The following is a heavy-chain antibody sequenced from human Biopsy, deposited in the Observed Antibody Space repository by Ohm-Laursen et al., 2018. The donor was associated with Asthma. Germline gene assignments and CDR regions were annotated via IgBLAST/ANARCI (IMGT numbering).Heavy chain of an antibody. D-gene: IGHD6-19*01. CDR3: ARDSYSSGLYDDFES. V-gene: IGHV3-23*01. J-gene: IGHJ4*02. CDR1: GFTFSNYA. CDR2: ITGSGGFT. Sequence: SLRLSCAASGFTFSNYAMSRVRQAPGKGLEWVSSITGSGGFTYYADSVKGRFTISRDKSENTLYLQMNSLTAEDTAVYYCARDSYSSGLYDDFESWGQGTLVTVSS.